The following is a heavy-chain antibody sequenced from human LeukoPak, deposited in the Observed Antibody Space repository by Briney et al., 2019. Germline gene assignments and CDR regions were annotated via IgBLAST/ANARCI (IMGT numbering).Heavy chain of an antibody. J-gene: IGHJ4*02. V-gene: IGHV4-34*01. CDR1: GGSFSGYY. CDR3: ARIDSWSGYSSDY. Sequence: SETLSLTCAVYGGSFSGYYWSWIRQPPGKGLEWIGEINHSGSTNYNPSLKSRVTISVDTSKNQFSLKLSSVTAADTAVYYCARIDSWSGYSSDYWGQGTLVTVSS. D-gene: IGHD3-3*01. CDR2: INHSGST.